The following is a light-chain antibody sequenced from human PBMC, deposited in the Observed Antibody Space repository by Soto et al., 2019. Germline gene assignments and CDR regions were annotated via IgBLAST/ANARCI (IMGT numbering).Light chain of an antibody. CDR2: DAS. Sequence: DIQMTQSPSTLSASVGDRVTITCRASQSIGSLLAWYQQKPGKAPKLLIYDASSLESGVPSRFSGSGSGTEFTLTISSLQPDDFATYYCQQYNSYWTFGQGTKVDIK. J-gene: IGKJ1*01. CDR1: QSIGSL. V-gene: IGKV1-5*01. CDR3: QQYNSYWT.